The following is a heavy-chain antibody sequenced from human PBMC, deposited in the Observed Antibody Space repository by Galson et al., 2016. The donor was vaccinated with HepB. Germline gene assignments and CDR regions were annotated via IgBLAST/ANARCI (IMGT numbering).Heavy chain of an antibody. V-gene: IGHV4-39*01. J-gene: IGHJ6*03. CDR3: ARHREGLVATITSFYYYYYMDV. CDR2: IYYSGST. CDR1: GGSISSSSYY. D-gene: IGHD5-12*01. Sequence: SETLSLTCTVSGGSISSSSYYWGWIRQPPGKGLEWLGIIYYSGSTYYKPSLKSRVTISVDTSKNQFSLKLTPVTAADTAVYYCARHREGLVATITSFYYYYYMDVWGKGTTVTVSS.